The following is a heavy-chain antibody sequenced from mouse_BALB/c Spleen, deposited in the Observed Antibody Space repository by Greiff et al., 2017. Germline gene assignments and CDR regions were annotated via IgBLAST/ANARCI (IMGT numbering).Heavy chain of an antibody. J-gene: IGHJ2*01. CDR3: ARDGGNYFDY. D-gene: IGHD2-3*01. CDR2: IAPGSGST. Sequence: DLVKPGASVKLSCKASGYTFTSYWINWIKQRPGQGLEWIGRIAPGSGSTYYNEMFKGKATLTVDTSSSTAYIQLSSLSSEDSPVYFCARDGGNYFDYWGQGTTLTVSS. V-gene: IGHV1S41*01. CDR1: GYTFTSYW.